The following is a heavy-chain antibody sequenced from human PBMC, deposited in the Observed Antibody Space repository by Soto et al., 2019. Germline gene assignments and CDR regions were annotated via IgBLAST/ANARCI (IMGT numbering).Heavy chain of an antibody. Sequence: SVKVSCKASGGTFSSYAISWVRQAPGQGLEWMGGIIPIFGTANYAQKFQGRVTITADESTSTAYMELSSLRSEDTAVYYCAKDQWGLSGEWLGGYFDHWGQGTQVTVSS. CDR3: AKDQWGLSGEWLGGYFDH. J-gene: IGHJ4*02. D-gene: IGHD2-8*02. CDR2: IIPIFGTA. CDR1: GGTFSSYA. V-gene: IGHV1-69*13.